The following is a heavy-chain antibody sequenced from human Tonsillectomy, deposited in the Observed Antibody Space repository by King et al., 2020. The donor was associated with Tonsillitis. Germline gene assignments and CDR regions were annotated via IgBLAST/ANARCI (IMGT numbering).Heavy chain of an antibody. D-gene: IGHD5-12*01. V-gene: IGHV4-59*01. CDR1: GGSISSYY. CDR2: IYYSGST. CDR3: ARENGGYHRHFDY. J-gene: IGHJ4*02. Sequence: VQLQESGPGLVKPSETLSLNCTVTGGSISSYYWSWIRQPPGKGLEWIGYIYYSGSTNYNPSLKGRVTISVDTSKNQFSLKLSSVTAADTAGYYCARENGGYHRHFDYWGQGTLVTVSS.